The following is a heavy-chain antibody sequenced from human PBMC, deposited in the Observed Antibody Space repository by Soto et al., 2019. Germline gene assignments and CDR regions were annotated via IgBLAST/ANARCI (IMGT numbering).Heavy chain of an antibody. CDR3: ARVISSGWSLGASYWYFDL. CDR2: IYHSGST. J-gene: IGHJ2*01. Sequence: PSETLSVTCAVSGGSISSSNWWSWVRQPPGKGLEWIGEIYHSGSTNYNQSLKSRVTISVDKSKNQFSLKLSSVTAADTAVYYCARVISSGWSLGASYWYFDLWGRGTLVTVSS. V-gene: IGHV4-4*02. CDR1: GGSISSSNW. D-gene: IGHD6-19*01.